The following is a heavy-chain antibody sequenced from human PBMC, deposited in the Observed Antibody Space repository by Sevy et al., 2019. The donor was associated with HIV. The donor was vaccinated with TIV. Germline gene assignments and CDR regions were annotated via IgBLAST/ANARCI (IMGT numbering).Heavy chain of an antibody. CDR1: GFTFSNYD. V-gene: IGHV3-30*02. J-gene: IGHJ4*02. CDR3: SRESIDYNIPFEY. D-gene: IGHD1-20*01. Sequence: GGSLRLSCAASGFTFSNYDMHWVRQTPGKGLEWVALIRSRGDNKYYADSVKGRFTVSRDNSKNTLYLLMNSLRGEDTAVYYCSRESIDYNIPFEYWGQGTLVTVSS. CDR2: IRSRGDNK.